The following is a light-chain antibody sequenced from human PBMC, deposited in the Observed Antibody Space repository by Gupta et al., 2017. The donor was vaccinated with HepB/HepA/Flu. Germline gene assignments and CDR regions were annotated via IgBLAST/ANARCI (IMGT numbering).Light chain of an antibody. CDR1: SSNIGKEN. Sequence: QPVLTQPPSASGTPGQRVTISCSGSSSNIGKENAYWYQQLPGKAPKLLIYNDSQRPSGVPERFSGSKSGTTDSLTISGLQSEDEAEYYCQASDDSLSGGVFGAGTKLTVL. CDR2: NDS. CDR3: QASDDSLSGGV. J-gene: IGLJ3*02. V-gene: IGLV1-47*02.